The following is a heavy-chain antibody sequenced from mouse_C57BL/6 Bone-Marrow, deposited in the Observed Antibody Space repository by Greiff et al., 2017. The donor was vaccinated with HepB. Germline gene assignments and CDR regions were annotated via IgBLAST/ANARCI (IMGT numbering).Heavy chain of an antibody. CDR3: ARRGYDYGAWFAY. Sequence: QVQLQQSGPELVKPGASVKLSCKASGYTFTSYDINWVKQRPGQGLEWIGWIYPRDGSTKYNEKFKGKATLTVDTSSSTAYMELHSLTSKDSAVYFCARRGYDYGAWFAYWGQGTLVTVSA. CDR1: GYTFTSYD. J-gene: IGHJ3*01. CDR2: IYPRDGST. V-gene: IGHV1-85*01. D-gene: IGHD2-4*01.